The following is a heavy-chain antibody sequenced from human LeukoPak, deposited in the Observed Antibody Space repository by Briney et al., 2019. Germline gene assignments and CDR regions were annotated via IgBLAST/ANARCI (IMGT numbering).Heavy chain of an antibody. D-gene: IGHD3-3*01. CDR2: IYTSGT. CDR1: GGSISSGNYY. J-gene: IGHJ4*02. Sequence: SQTLSLTCTVSGGSISSGNYYWSWIRQPAGKGLEWIGHIYTSGTTYNPSLKSRVTISVDTSKNQFSLNLSSMTAADTAVYYCARDSLYNFWSGYYHTTYYFDYWGQGTLDTVSS. CDR3: ARDSLYNFWSGYYHTTYYFDY. V-gene: IGHV4-61*09.